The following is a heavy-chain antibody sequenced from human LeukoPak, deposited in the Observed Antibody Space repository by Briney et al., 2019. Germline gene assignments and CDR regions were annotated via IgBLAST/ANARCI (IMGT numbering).Heavy chain of an antibody. CDR2: IYYSGST. Sequence: PSETLSLTCTVSGGSIRSSSHYWGWIRQPPGKGLEWIGSIYYSGSTYYNPSLKSRVTISVDTSKNQFSLKLSSVTAADTAVYYCARRTGYTSGDFDYWGQGTLVTVSS. CDR1: GGSIRSSSHY. D-gene: IGHD6-19*01. J-gene: IGHJ4*02. V-gene: IGHV4-39*01. CDR3: ARRTGYTSGDFDY.